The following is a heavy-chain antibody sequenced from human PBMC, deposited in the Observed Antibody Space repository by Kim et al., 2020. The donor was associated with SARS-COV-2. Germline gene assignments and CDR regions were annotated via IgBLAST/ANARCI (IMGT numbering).Heavy chain of an antibody. CDR1: GFTFSSYA. D-gene: IGHD6-19*01. CDR2: ISYDGSNK. CDR3: ARGGDLWGWTDY. Sequence: GGSLRLSCAASGFTFSSYAMHWVRQAPGKGLEWVAVISYDGSNKYYVDSVKGRFTISRDNSKNTLYLQMNSLRAEDTAVYYCARGGDLWGWTDYWGQGTLVTVSS. V-gene: IGHV3-30*04. J-gene: IGHJ4*02.